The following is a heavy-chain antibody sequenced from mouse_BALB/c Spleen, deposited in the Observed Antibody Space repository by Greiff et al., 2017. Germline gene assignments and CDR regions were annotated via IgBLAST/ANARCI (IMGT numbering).Heavy chain of an antibody. CDR1: GYTFTSYY. J-gene: IGHJ2*01. D-gene: IGHD1-1*01. V-gene: IGHV1S81*02. Sequence: QVQLQQSGAELVKPGASVKLSCKASGYTFTSYYMYWVKQRPGQGLEWIGGINPSNGGTNFNEKFKSKATLTVDKSSSTAYMQLSSLTSEDSAVYYCTRSGYYYGSSPLFDYWGQGTTLTVSS. CDR3: TRSGYYYGSSPLFDY. CDR2: INPSNGGT.